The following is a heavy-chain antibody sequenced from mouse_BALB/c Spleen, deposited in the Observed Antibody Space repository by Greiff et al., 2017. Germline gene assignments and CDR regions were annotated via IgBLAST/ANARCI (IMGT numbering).Heavy chain of an antibody. D-gene: IGHD1-1*01. Sequence: VQLQQSGPQLVRPGASAKISCKASGYSFTSYWMHWVKQRPGQGLEWIGMIDPSDSETRLNQKFKDKATLTVDKSSSTAYMQLSSPTSEDSAVYYCARSIITTVVSFDYWGQGTTLTVSS. V-gene: IGHV1S127*01. CDR1: GYSFTSYW. CDR3: ARSIITTVVSFDY. J-gene: IGHJ2*01. CDR2: IDPSDSET.